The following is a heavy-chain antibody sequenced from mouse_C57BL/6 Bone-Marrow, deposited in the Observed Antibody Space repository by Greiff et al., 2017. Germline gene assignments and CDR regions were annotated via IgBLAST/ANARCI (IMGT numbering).Heavy chain of an antibody. V-gene: IGHV1-50*01. CDR2: IDPSDSYT. J-gene: IGHJ2*01. Sequence: QVHVKQPGAELVKPGASVKLSCKASGYTFTSYWMQWVKQRPGQGLEWIGEIDPSDSYTNYNQKFKGKATLTVDTSSSTAYMQLSSLTSEDSAVYYCARGGLPYFDYWGQGTTLTVSS. D-gene: IGHD6-1*01. CDR1: GYTFTSYW. CDR3: ARGGLPYFDY.